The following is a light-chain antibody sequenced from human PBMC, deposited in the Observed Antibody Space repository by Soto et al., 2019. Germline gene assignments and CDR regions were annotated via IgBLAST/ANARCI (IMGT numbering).Light chain of an antibody. Sequence: EVVLTQSPATLSLSPGERATLSCRASQTFSSYLAWYQQKPGQAPRLLIYDAYNRATGIPARFSGSGSGTDFTLTISSLEPEDFAVYYCQQRSNWPPVTFGGGTKVEIK. CDR2: DAY. CDR3: QQRSNWPPVT. CDR1: QTFSSY. J-gene: IGKJ4*01. V-gene: IGKV3-11*01.